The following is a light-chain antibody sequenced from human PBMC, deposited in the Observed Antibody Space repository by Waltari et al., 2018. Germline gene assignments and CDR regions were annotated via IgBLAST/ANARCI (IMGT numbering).Light chain of an antibody. CDR3: SSYADSYNFI. CDR1: SSDVGGYNY. Sequence: QSAPTQPPSASGSPGQSVIISCTGTSSDVGGYNYVSWYQHHAGKAPKLMIYEVSKRPSGVPDRFSGSKSGNTASLTVSGLQAEDEADYYCSSYADSYNFIFGGGTKLTVL. J-gene: IGLJ2*01. V-gene: IGLV2-8*01. CDR2: EVS.